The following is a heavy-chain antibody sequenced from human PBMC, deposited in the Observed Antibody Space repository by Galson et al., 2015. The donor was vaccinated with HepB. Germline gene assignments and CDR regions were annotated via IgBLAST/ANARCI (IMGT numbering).Heavy chain of an antibody. J-gene: IGHJ4*02. CDR2: INSDGSIT. CDR1: GFTFSSYW. D-gene: IGHD3-22*01. CDR3: ARVRYYDSSGYHYFDY. Sequence: SLRLSCAASGFTFSSYWMHWVRQAPGKGLVWVSRINSDGSITSYADSVKGRFTISRDNAKNMLYLQMNSPRAEDTAVYYCARVRYYDSSGYHYFDYWGQGSLVTVSS. V-gene: IGHV3-74*01.